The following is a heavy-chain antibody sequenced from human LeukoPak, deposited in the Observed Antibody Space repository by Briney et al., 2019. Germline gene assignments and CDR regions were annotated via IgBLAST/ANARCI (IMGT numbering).Heavy chain of an antibody. J-gene: IGHJ5*02. CDR3: ARRTIVVVPAANNWFDP. D-gene: IGHD2-2*01. V-gene: IGHV4-39*01. Sequence: SETLSLTCTVSGGSISSSSYFWGWIRQPPGKRLEWIGNIYYSGSTSYNPSLKSRVTISVDTSKNQFSLRLTSVTAADTAVYYCARRTIVVVPAANNWFDPWGQGTLVTVSS. CDR1: GGSISSSSYF. CDR2: IYYSGST.